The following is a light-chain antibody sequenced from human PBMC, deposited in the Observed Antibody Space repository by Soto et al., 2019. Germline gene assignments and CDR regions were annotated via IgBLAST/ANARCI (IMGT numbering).Light chain of an antibody. Sequence: QAVVTQSPSASASLGASVKLTCTLSSGHSSYAIAWHQQQPEKGPRYLMKLNSDGSHSKEDGIPDRFSGSSSGAERHLIISSLQSEDEADYYCQTWGTGIQVFGGGTKVTVL. V-gene: IGLV4-69*01. CDR2: LNSDGSH. CDR3: QTWGTGIQV. J-gene: IGLJ2*01. CDR1: SGHSSYA.